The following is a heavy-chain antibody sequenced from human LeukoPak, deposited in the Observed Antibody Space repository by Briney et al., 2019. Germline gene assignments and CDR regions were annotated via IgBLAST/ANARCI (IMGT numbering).Heavy chain of an antibody. CDR3: ARDWHDDYVWGSYL. CDR2: INPNSGGT. D-gene: IGHD3-16*02. Sequence: ASVKVSCKASGYTFTDYYIHWVRQAPGQGLEWMGWINPNSGGTNYPQKFQGRVTMTRDSSISTAYMELSRLRSEDTAVYYCARDWHDDYVWGSYLWGQGTLVTVSS. J-gene: IGHJ4*02. V-gene: IGHV1-2*02. CDR1: GYTFTDYY.